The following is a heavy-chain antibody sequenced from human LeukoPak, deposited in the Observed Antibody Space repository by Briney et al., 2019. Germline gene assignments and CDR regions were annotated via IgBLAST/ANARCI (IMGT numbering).Heavy chain of an antibody. J-gene: IGHJ4*02. D-gene: IGHD3-10*01. CDR2: IFHSGNS. V-gene: IGHV4-38-2*02. Sequence: SETLSLTCTVSGYSMSSGYYWGWIRQPPGKGLQWIGSIFHSGNSYYNPSLKSRVTISVDTSKNQFSLKLSSVTAADTAVYYCASNSFDYYGSGSYSVDYWGQGTLVTVSS. CDR3: ASNSFDYYGSGSYSVDY. CDR1: GYSMSSGYY.